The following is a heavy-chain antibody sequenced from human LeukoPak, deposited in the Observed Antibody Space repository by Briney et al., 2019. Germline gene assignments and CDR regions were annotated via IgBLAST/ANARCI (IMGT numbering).Heavy chain of an antibody. CDR1: GFTFSSYG. D-gene: IGHD3-22*01. CDR2: ISGSGGST. CDR3: AKDYNDSSGYYPGGYFDY. V-gene: IGHV3-23*01. J-gene: IGHJ4*02. Sequence: GGSLRLSCAASGFTFSSYGMSWVRQAPGKGLEWVSAISGSGGSTYYADSVKGRFTISRDNSKNTLYLQMSTLRAEDTALYYCAKDYNDSSGYYPGGYFDYWGQGTLVTVSS.